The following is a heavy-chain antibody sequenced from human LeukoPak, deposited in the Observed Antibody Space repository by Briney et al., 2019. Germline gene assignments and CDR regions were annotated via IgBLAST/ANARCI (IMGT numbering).Heavy chain of an antibody. Sequence: GGSLRLSCAASGFTFSSDAMSWVRQTPGKGLECVSTIRGSDSRTYYADSVKGRFTISRDNSTNTLYLQMNSLRAGDTAVYYCAKSGSRETVDYWGQGILVTVSS. CDR1: GFTFSSDA. CDR3: AKSGSRETVDY. D-gene: IGHD6-25*01. J-gene: IGHJ4*02. CDR2: IRGSDSRT. V-gene: IGHV3-23*01.